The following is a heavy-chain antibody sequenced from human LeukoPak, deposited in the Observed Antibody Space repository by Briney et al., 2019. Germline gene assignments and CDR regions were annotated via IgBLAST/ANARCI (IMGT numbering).Heavy chain of an antibody. D-gene: IGHD6-19*01. CDR3: AGALAVAGPYFDY. CDR1: GGTFSSYA. V-gene: IGHV1-69*13. CDR2: IIPIFGTA. J-gene: IGHJ4*02. Sequence: ASVKVSCKASGGTFSSYAISWVRQAPGQGLEWMGGIIPIFGTANYAQKFQGRVTITADESTSTAYMELSSLRSEDTAVYYCAGALAVAGPYFDYWGQGTLVTVSS.